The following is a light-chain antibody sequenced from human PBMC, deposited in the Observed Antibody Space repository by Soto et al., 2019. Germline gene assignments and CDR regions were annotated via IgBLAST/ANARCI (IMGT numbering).Light chain of an antibody. CDR3: SSYTSSTTYV. CDR2: EVS. J-gene: IGLJ1*01. Sequence: QSALTQPASVSGSPGQSITISCTGTSSDVGGYNYVSWYQQHPGKAPKLMICEVSNRPSGVSDRFSGSKSGNTASLTISGLQAEDEADYYCSSYTSSTTYVFXTGTKVTVL. V-gene: IGLV2-14*01. CDR1: SSDVGGYNY.